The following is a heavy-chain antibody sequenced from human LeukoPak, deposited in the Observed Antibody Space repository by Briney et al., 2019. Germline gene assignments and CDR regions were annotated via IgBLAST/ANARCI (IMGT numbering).Heavy chain of an antibody. Sequence: GESLQISCKGSGYTFINYWIAWVRQMPGKDLEFMGIIYPADSDTRYSPSFQGQVTISADKSINTAYLQWSRLQASDTAMYYCVKGFSGTYFGMDVWGPGTMVTVSS. CDR3: VKGFSGTYFGMDV. J-gene: IGHJ6*02. CDR1: GYTFINYW. D-gene: IGHD3-10*01. V-gene: IGHV5-51*01. CDR2: IYPADSDT.